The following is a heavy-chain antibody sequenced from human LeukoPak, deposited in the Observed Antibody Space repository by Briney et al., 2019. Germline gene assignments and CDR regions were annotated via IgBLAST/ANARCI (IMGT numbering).Heavy chain of an antibody. CDR2: ISYDGSNK. D-gene: IGHD6-13*01. V-gene: IGHV3-30-3*01. J-gene: IGHJ1*01. CDR1: GFTFSRYA. CDR3: ARDLRLYSSSWSSTGYFQH. Sequence: GGSLRLSCVASGFTFSRYAMHWVRQAPGKGLEWVAVISYDGSNKFYADSVKGRFTISRDSSKNTLYLQMNSLRAEDTAVYYCARDLRLYSSSWSSTGYFQHWGQGTLVTVSS.